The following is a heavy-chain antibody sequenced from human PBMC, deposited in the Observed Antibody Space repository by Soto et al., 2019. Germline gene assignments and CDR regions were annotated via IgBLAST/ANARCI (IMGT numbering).Heavy chain of an antibody. CDR2: IYPDDSEK. V-gene: IGHV5-51*01. J-gene: IGHJ6*02. Sequence: GESLKISRKGSGYSFSSYWSVWVRQMPGTGLEWMGVIYPDDSEKRTNPSFQGHVTISVDKSINTVYLQWSSLKASDPPLSSCARQSPDPSSALDVWGQGTALTVSS. D-gene: IGHD6-6*01. CDR3: ARQSPDPSSALDV. CDR1: GYSFSSYW.